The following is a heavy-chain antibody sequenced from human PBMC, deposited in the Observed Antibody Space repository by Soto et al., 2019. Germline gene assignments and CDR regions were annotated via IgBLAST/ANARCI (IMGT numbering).Heavy chain of an antibody. Sequence: GGSLRLSCAASGFTFSSYAMSWVRQAPGKGLEWVSAISGSGGSTYYADSVKGQFTISRDNSKNTLYLKMNSQRAEDTDVYYCAKVVQLPDDAFDIWGQGTMVTVSS. CDR3: AKVVQLPDDAFDI. D-gene: IGHD5-18*01. CDR1: GFTFSSYA. V-gene: IGHV3-23*01. J-gene: IGHJ3*02. CDR2: ISGSGGST.